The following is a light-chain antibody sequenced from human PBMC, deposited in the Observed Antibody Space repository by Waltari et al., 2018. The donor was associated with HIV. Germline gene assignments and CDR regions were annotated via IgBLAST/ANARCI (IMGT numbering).Light chain of an antibody. CDR2: GAS. Sequence: ATRMTQSPPSVSAATGDTATITFRASRDIDTHLAWYQHKPGSSPHRRIYGASTLQKGVPARFNGSGSGTSFSLTVTCLQSEDFATYFCQQYHDSPQTFGQGTTV. CDR1: RDIDTH. J-gene: IGKJ1*01. CDR3: QQYHDSPQT. V-gene: IGKV1-8*01.